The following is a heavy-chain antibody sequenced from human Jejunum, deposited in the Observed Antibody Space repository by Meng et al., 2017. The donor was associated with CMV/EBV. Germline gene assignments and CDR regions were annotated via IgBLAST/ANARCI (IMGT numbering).Heavy chain of an antibody. CDR1: RGSLSFYY. J-gene: IGHJ4*02. D-gene: IGHD3-22*01. CDR3: VRETDMTVGPHFDY. Sequence: QVPLQASGAGLLNPSEPLSLTCTVSRGSLSFYYWSWIRKPAGKGLEWIGRIFTTGSTNYHPSLKSRVTMSVDTSKNQISLRLTSATAADTAIYYCVRETDMTVGPHFDYWGQGALVTVSS. CDR2: IFTTGST. V-gene: IGHV4-4*07.